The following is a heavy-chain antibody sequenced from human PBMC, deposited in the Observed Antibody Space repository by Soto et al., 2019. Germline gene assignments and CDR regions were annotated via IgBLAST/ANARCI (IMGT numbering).Heavy chain of an antibody. CDR3: ARPFSKSSSQRGLFGY. CDR2: MNPNSGNT. D-gene: IGHD6-13*01. V-gene: IGHV1-8*01. CDR1: GYTFTSYD. J-gene: IGHJ4*02. Sequence: GASVKVSCKASGYTFTSYDINWVRQATGQGLEWMGWMNPNSGNTGYAQKFQGRVTMTRNTSISTAYMELSSLRSEDTAVYYCARPFSKSSSQRGLFGYWGQGTLVTVSS.